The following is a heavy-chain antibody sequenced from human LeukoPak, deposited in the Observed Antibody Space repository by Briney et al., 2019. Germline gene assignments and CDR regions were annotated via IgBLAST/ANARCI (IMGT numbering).Heavy chain of an antibody. Sequence: GGSLRLSCAASGFTFSSYSMNWVRQAPGKGLEWVSYISSSSNTIYYADSVKGRFTISRDNAKNSLYLQMSNLGAEDTAVYFCARGGGLDVWGQGATVTVSS. D-gene: IGHD3-16*01. CDR2: ISSSSNTI. CDR3: ARGGGLDV. V-gene: IGHV3-48*04. J-gene: IGHJ6*02. CDR1: GFTFSSYS.